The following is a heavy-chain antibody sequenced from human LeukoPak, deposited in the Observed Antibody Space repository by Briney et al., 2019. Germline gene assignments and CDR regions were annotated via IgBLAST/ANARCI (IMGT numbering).Heavy chain of an antibody. CDR1: GYTFTSYD. CDR3: ARAPYSSSWYAQYYFDY. V-gene: IGHV1-8*01. J-gene: IGHJ4*02. CDR2: MNPNSGNT. Sequence: ASVKVSCKASGYTFTSYDINWVRQATGQGLEWMGWMNPNSGNTGCAQKFQGRVTMTRNTSISTAYMELSSLRSEDTAVYYCARAPYSSSWYAQYYFDYWGQGTLVTVSS. D-gene: IGHD6-13*01.